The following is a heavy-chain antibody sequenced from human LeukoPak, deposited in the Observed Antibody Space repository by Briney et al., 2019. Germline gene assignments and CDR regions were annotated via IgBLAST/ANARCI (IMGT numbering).Heavy chain of an antibody. Sequence: ASVKVSCKASGYTFTSYGISWVRQAPGQGLEWMGWISAYNGNTKYTQKLQGRVTMTTDTSTNTAYMELRSLRSDDTAAYYCARDTSSDLNSPSSLFDYWGQGTLVTVSS. D-gene: IGHD2-2*01. CDR3: ARDTSSDLNSPSSLFDY. J-gene: IGHJ4*02. V-gene: IGHV1-18*01. CDR1: GYTFTSYG. CDR2: ISAYNGNT.